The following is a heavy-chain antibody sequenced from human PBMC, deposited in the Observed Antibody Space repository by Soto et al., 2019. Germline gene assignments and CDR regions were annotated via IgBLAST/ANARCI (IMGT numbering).Heavy chain of an antibody. Sequence: SLRLSCAASGFTFSSYGMHWVRQAPGKGLEWVAVISYDGSNKYYADSVKGRFTISRDNSKNTLFLQMNSLRAEDTAVYFCAKDGGYSSSDYFDYWGQGTQVTVSS. J-gene: IGHJ4*02. D-gene: IGHD6-6*01. CDR3: AKDGGYSSSDYFDY. CDR2: ISYDGSNK. V-gene: IGHV3-30*18. CDR1: GFTFSSYG.